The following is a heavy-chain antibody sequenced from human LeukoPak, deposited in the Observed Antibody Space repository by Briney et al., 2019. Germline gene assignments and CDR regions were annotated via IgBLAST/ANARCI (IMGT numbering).Heavy chain of an antibody. CDR1: GFTFSSYW. CDR3: ARDRTGTYREVAY. Sequence: GGSLRLSCAASGFTFSSYWMNWVRQAPGKGQEWVANIKPDGSEIYYVDSVKGRFTISRDNAKNSLYLQMNSLTAGDAAVYYCARDRTGTYREVAYWGQGTLVTVSS. J-gene: IGHJ4*02. D-gene: IGHD3/OR15-3a*01. V-gene: IGHV3-7*01. CDR2: IKPDGSEI.